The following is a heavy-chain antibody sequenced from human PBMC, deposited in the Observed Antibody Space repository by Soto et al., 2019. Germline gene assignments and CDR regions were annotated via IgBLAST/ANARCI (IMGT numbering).Heavy chain of an antibody. CDR1: GGSISSYY. Sequence: TSETLSLTCTVSGGSISSYYWGWIRQPPGKGLEWIGYIYYSGSTNYNPSLKSRVTISVDTSKNQFSLKLSSVTAADTAVYYCARRVSGSYDPAFDYWGQGTLVTVSS. J-gene: IGHJ4*02. D-gene: IGHD3-16*01. CDR3: ARRVSGSYDPAFDY. CDR2: IYYSGST. V-gene: IGHV4-59*01.